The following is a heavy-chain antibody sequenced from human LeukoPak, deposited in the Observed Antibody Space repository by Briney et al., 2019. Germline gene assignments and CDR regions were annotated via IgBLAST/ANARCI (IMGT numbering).Heavy chain of an antibody. CDR1: GFSFSTYA. CDR3: ARLSGSGSYSYYFDY. D-gene: IGHD3-10*01. J-gene: IGHJ4*02. CDR2: ISSSSSYI. V-gene: IGHV3-21*01. Sequence: GGSLRLSCVASGFSFSTYAMNWVRQAPGKGLEWVSSISSSSSYIYYADSVKGRFTISRDNAKNSLYLQMNSLRAEDTAVYYCARLSGSGSYSYYFDYWGQGTLVTVSS.